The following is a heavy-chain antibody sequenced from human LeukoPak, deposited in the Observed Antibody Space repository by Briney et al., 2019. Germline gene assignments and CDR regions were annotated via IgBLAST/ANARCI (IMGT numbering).Heavy chain of an antibody. Sequence: GGTLRLSCAASGFTFSSYGMIWVRQAPGKGLEWVSGISGSGGSTYYEDSVKGRFTISRDNSKNTLYLRMNSLRAEDTAVYYCARGIAAAGTLWFDPWGQGTLVTVSS. J-gene: IGHJ5*02. CDR1: GFTFSSYG. V-gene: IGHV3-23*01. CDR3: ARGIAAAGTLWFDP. CDR2: ISGSGGST. D-gene: IGHD6-13*01.